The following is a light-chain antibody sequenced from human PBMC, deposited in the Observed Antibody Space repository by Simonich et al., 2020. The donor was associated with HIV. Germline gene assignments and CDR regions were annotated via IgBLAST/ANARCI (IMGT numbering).Light chain of an antibody. CDR1: QSVLYSSNIKNY. V-gene: IGKV4-1*01. J-gene: IGKJ2*02. CDR2: VAS. Sequence: DIVMTQAPASLAVSLGERDTINCKSSQSVLYSSNIKNYLAWYQQKPGQPPKLLISVASTRESWVPGRFSGSGSWTDFTLTISSLQAEDVALYYYQHYYIPPRTFGQGTKLEIK. CDR3: QHYYIPPRT.